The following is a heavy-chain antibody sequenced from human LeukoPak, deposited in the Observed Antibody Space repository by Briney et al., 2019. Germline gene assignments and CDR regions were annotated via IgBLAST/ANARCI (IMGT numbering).Heavy chain of an antibody. CDR2: IYYSGST. V-gene: IGHV4-61*01. CDR1: GGSVSSGSYY. D-gene: IGHD3-9*01. J-gene: IGHJ5*02. Sequence: SETLSLTCTVSGGSVSSGSYYWSWIRQPPGKGLEWIGYIYYSGSTNYNPSLKSRVTISVDTSKNQFSLKLSSVTAADTAVYYCARVDYDILFDPWGQGTLVTVSS. CDR3: ARVDYDILFDP.